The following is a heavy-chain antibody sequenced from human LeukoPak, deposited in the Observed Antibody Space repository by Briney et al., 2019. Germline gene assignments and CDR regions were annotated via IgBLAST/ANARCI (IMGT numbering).Heavy chain of an antibody. J-gene: IGHJ4*02. CDR2: IKRKTDGGTT. D-gene: IGHD2-15*01. V-gene: IGHV3-15*01. CDR1: GFSFNDAW. Sequence: PGGSLRLSCAASGFSFNDAWMSWVRQAPGKGLEWVGRIKRKTDGGTTDYAAPVKGRFTISRDYSKTSLYLQMNNLKTEDTAVYYCTTDTRRVVVPKWGQGTLVTVSS. CDR3: TTDTRRVVVPK.